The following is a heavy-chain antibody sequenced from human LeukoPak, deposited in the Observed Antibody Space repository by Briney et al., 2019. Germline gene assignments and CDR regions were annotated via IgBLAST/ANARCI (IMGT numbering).Heavy chain of an antibody. D-gene: IGHD5-24*01. CDR1: GFTFSSYG. J-gene: IGHJ4*02. CDR2: IWYDGSNK. CDR3: TRVGYIDEGIDY. Sequence: GGSLRLSCAASGFTFSSYGMHWVRQAPGKGLEWVAVIWYDGSNKYYADSVKGRFTISRDNSKNTLYLQMNSLRAEDTAVYYCTRVGYIDEGIDYWGQGTLVTVSS. V-gene: IGHV3-33*03.